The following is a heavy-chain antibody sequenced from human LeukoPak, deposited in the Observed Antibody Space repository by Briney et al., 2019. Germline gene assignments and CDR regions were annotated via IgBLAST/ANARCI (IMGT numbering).Heavy chain of an antibody. CDR1: LASMTGNF. V-gene: IGHV4-59*01. CDR3: ARDAGQQFDH. Sequence: TPSLTSALSLASMTGNFCTSIPQPPGKGLKWIGCIHHCGSAFYSPSLKSRVTISLDTSKAQYSLILKSVTAADTAVYYCARDAGQQFDHWGQGTLITVSS. J-gene: IGHJ4*02. D-gene: IGHD1-1*01. CDR2: IHHCGSA.